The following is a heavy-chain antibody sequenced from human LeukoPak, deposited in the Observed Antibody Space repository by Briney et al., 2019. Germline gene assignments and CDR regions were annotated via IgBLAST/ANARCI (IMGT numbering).Heavy chain of an antibody. Sequence: SETLSLTCAVYGGSFSGYYWSWIRQPPGKGLEWIGEINHSGSTNYNPSLKSRVTISVDTSKNQFSLKLSSVTAADTAVYYCARVILPKRRINSSGYRDAFDIWGQGTMVTVSS. CDR2: INHSGST. CDR3: ARVILPKRRINSSGYRDAFDI. CDR1: GGSFSGYY. V-gene: IGHV4-34*01. J-gene: IGHJ3*02. D-gene: IGHD3-22*01.